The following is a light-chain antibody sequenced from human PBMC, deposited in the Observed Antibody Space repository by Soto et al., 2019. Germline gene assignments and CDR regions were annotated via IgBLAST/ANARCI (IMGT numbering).Light chain of an antibody. Sequence: QSVLTQPPSVSGAPGQRVTISWTGSSSNIGAGYVVHWYQQLPGTAPKLLIYGNSNRPSGVPDRFSGSKSGTSASLAITGLQAEDEADYYCQSYDSSLSGSVFGGGTKVTVL. CDR3: QSYDSSLSGSV. V-gene: IGLV1-40*01. CDR1: SSNIGAGYV. CDR2: GNS. J-gene: IGLJ2*01.